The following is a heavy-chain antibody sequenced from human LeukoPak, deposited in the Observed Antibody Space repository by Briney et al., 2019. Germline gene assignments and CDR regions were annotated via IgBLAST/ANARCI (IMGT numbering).Heavy chain of an antibody. CDR3: ARGPTPGVVVITGFDY. V-gene: IGHV4-31*03. J-gene: IGHJ4*02. CDR2: IYYSGST. D-gene: IGHD3-22*01. CDR1: GGPISSGGYY. Sequence: SQTLSLTCTVSGGPISSGGYYWSWIRQHPGKGLEWIGYIYYSGSTYYNPSLKSRVTISVDTSKNQFSLKLSSVTAADTAVHYCARGPTPGVVVITGFDYWGQGTLVTVSS.